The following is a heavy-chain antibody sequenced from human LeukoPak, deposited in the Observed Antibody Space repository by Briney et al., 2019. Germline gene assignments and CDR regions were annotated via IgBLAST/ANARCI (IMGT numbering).Heavy chain of an antibody. J-gene: IGHJ4*02. V-gene: IGHV3-23*01. CDR1: GFTVSSFA. D-gene: IGHD3-10*01. CDR3: AKDILTYYYGSSGYYFDT. Sequence: GGSLRLSCSAAGFTVSSFAMSWVRQAPGKGLEWLSAITGDGDYTYSADSVTGRFTISRDNSKNALFLQMHSLRAEDTAVYYCAKDILTYYYGSSGYYFDTWGQGTLVTVSS. CDR2: ITGDGDYT.